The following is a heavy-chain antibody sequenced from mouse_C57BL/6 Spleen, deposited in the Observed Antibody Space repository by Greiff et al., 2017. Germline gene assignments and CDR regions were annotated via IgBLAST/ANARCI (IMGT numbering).Heavy chain of an antibody. CDR3: ATTTVGYFDV. Sequence: EVQLVESGGGLVQPGGSLKLSCAASGIDFSRYCMSWVRRAPGKGLEWIGEINPDSSTINYAPSLKVKFINSRENDKNTLYLQMSKVRSEDTALYDCATTTVGYFDVWGTGTTVTGAS. CDR1: GIDFSRYC. CDR2: INPDSSTI. J-gene: IGHJ1*03. V-gene: IGHV4-1*01. D-gene: IGHD1-1*01.